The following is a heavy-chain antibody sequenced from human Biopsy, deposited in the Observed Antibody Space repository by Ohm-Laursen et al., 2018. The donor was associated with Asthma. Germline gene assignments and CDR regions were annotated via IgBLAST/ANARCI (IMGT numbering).Heavy chain of an antibody. CDR2: ISSGSGST. CDR1: GFTVSNFA. Sequence: SLRLSCSPSGFTVSNFAMNWVRQAPGQGLEWVSVISSGSGSTYYADSVKGRFTISRDTSMNTLYLQMNSLRAEDTAVYYFAKVGHGNGDYVGWFDPWGQGTLVTVSS. J-gene: IGHJ5*02. V-gene: IGHV3-23*01. D-gene: IGHD4-17*01. CDR3: AKVGHGNGDYVGWFDP.